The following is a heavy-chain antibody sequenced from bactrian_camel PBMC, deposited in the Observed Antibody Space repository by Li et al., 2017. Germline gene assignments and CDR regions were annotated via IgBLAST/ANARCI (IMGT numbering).Heavy chain of an antibody. CDR1: GYTDSTNC. D-gene: IGHD4*01. Sequence: HVQLVESGGGSVQAGGSLRLSCAASGYTDSTNCVAWFRQVPGKEREWVASIYTGRNVTYYAAVVKGRFTVPQDYAKNIVYLQMNSLKSEDTAMYYCASGPDGRLCPHPMSIEALQFYSYLGQGTQVTVS. CDR3: ASGPDGRLCPHPMSIEALQFYSY. V-gene: IGHV3S1*01. CDR2: IYTGRNVT. J-gene: IGHJ4*01.